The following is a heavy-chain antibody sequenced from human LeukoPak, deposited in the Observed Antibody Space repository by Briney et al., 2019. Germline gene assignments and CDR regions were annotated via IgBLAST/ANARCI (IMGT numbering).Heavy chain of an antibody. V-gene: IGHV1-69*13. D-gene: IGHD3-16*02. Sequence: WASVKVSCKASGGTFSSYAISWVRQAPGQGLEWMGGIIPIFGTANYAQKFQGRVTITADESTSTAYMELSSLRSEDTAVYYCAREEYYDYVWGSYRYTNWFDPWGQGTLVTVSS. CDR2: IIPIFGTA. CDR1: GGTFSSYA. J-gene: IGHJ5*02. CDR3: AREEYYDYVWGSYRYTNWFDP.